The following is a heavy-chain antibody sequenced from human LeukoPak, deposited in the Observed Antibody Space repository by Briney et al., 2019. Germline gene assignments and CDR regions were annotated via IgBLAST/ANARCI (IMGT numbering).Heavy chain of an antibody. CDR2: ISGSGGST. Sequence: GGSLRLSCAASGFTFSSYAMSWVRQAPGKGLEWVSAISGSGGSTYYADSVKGRFTISRDNSKNTLYLQMNSLRAEDTAVYYCAKNGKGKNYYGSGSYNYIDYWGQGTLVTVSS. CDR1: GFTFSSYA. V-gene: IGHV3-23*01. CDR3: AKNGKGKNYYGSGSYNYIDY. J-gene: IGHJ4*02. D-gene: IGHD3-10*01.